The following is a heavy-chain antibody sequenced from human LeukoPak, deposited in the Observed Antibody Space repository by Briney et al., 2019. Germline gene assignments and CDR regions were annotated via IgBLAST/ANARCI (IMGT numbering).Heavy chain of an antibody. J-gene: IGHJ4*02. CDR2: ITATGDTA. CDR3: AGDRNSDCYSPLDY. Sequence: GGSLRLSCVASGFTFTKCAMSWIRQAPGKGLEWVAIITATGDTAYYADSVKGRFTISRDNSRNTVYMQMDSLRAEDTAIYYCAGDRNSDCYSPLDYWGQGSQVTVSP. V-gene: IGHV3-23*01. CDR1: GFTFTKCA. D-gene: IGHD2-21*02.